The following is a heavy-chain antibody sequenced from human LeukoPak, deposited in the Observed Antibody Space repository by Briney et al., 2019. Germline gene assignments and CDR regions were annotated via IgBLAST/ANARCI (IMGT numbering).Heavy chain of an antibody. D-gene: IGHD3-10*01. J-gene: IGHJ4*02. V-gene: IGHV3-48*03. CDR3: ARSINLHTYGSGSYYIN. CDR1: GFTFSSYE. CDR2: ISSSGSTI. Sequence: GGSLRLSCAASGFTFSSYEMNWVRQAPGKGLEWVSYISSSGSTIYYADSVKGRFTISRDNAKNSLYLQMNSLRAEDTAVYYCARSINLHTYGSGSYYINWGQGTLVTVSS.